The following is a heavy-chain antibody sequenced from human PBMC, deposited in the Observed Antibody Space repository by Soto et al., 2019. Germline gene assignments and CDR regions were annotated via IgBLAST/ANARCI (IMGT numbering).Heavy chain of an antibody. D-gene: IGHD5-18*01. V-gene: IGHV1-2*04. CDR2: INPNSGGT. J-gene: IGHJ3*02. CDR1: GYTFTGYY. Sequence: ASVKVSCKASGYTFTGYYMHWVRQAPGQGLEWMGWINPNSGGTNYAQKFQGWVTMTRDTSISTAYMELSRLRSDDTAVYYCARDVDTAMVKGDAFDIWGQGTMVTVSS. CDR3: ARDVDTAMVKGDAFDI.